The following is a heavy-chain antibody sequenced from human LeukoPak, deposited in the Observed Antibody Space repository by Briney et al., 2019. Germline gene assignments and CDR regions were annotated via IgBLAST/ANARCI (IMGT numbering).Heavy chain of an antibody. CDR2: INRDGRGK. Sequence: GGSLRLSCAASNFIFRNYWMTWVRQAPGKGPEWVANINRDGRGKEYVDSVEGRFTISRDNAKNSLYLEMNSLRVEDTAVYYCARDPYDTSAYGAFDIWGQGTMVTVSS. CDR1: NFIFRNYW. J-gene: IGHJ3*02. CDR3: ARDPYDTSAYGAFDI. V-gene: IGHV3-7*01. D-gene: IGHD3-22*01.